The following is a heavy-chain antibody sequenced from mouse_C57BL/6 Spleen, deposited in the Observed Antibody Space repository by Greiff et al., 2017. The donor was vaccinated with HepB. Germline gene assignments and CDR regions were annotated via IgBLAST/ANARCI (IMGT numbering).Heavy chain of an antibody. V-gene: IGHV1-4*01. CDR3: ARGDYGSSYWYFDV. D-gene: IGHD1-1*01. Sequence: VQLKQSGAELARPGASVKMSCKASGYTFTSYTMHWVKQRPGQGLEWIGYINPSSGYTKYNQKFKDKATLTADKSSSTAYMQLSSLTSEDSAVYYCARGDYGSSYWYFDVWGTGTTVTVAS. J-gene: IGHJ1*03. CDR2: INPSSGYT. CDR1: GYTFTSYT.